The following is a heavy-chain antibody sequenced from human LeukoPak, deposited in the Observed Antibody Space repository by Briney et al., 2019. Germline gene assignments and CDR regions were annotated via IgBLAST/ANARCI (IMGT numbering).Heavy chain of an antibody. Sequence: RGSLRLSCAASGFTFSSYWMHWVRHAPGKGLVWVSRINSVGSSTSYADSVKGRFTISRDNAKNTLYLRMNSLRAEDTAVYYCARDRSIASDYWGQGTLVTVSS. CDR1: GFTFSSYW. J-gene: IGHJ4*02. V-gene: IGHV3-74*01. CDR3: ARDRSIASDY. CDR2: INSVGSST. D-gene: IGHD6-6*01.